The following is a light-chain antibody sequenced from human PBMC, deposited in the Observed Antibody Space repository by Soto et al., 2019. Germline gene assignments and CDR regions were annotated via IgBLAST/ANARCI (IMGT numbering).Light chain of an antibody. CDR3: CAYVGSGTVV. Sequence: QSALTQTASVSGSPEQSITISCTGTSSDVGSYNLVSWYQQHPGKAPKVMIYEATKRPSGVSNRFSGSKSGNTASLTISGLQAEDEADYYCCAYVGSGTVVFGGGTKVTVL. CDR2: EAT. CDR1: SSDVGSYNL. V-gene: IGLV2-23*01. J-gene: IGLJ3*02.